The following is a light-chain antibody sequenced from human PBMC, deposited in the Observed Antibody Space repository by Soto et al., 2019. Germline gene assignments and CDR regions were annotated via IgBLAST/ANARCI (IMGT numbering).Light chain of an antibody. CDR3: QQTYSTPWT. CDR1: QSIGTD. CDR2: GAS. J-gene: IGKJ1*01. V-gene: IGKV1-39*01. Sequence: DIQMTQSPSSLSASMGDRVSITCRASQSIGTDLNWYQQKPGKAPKLLIYGASTLQGGVPSRFSGSVSGTEFTLTISSLQPGDLATYCCQQTYSTPWTFGQGTKVDI.